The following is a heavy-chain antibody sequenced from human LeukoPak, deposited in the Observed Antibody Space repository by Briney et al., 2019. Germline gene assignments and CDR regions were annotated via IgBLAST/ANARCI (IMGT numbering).Heavy chain of an antibody. J-gene: IGHJ5*02. V-gene: IGHV3-7*01. CDR2: IKQGASEK. Sequence: GGSLRLSCAASGFTFSSYEMNWVRQAPGKGLEWVANIKQGASEKHYVDSVKGRFTISRDDTKDSLYLQMNSLRAEDTAVYYCARERREAAGFDPWGQGTLVTVSS. CDR1: GFTFSSYE. D-gene: IGHD6-25*01. CDR3: ARERREAAGFDP.